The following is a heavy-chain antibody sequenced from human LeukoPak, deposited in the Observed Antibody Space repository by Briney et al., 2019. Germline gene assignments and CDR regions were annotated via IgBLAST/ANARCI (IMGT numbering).Heavy chain of an antibody. CDR3: ATNPASGNYYIPSHWNFHL. V-gene: IGHV3-23*01. J-gene: IGHJ2*01. Sequence: GGSLRISCAASGFTFDNCAMSWVRQAPGKGLEWVSVISGSGRSTSYADSVKGRFVISRDNSKNTLFLQMNDLRAEDTAVYYCATNPASGNYYIPSHWNFHLWGRGTLVTVSS. D-gene: IGHD3-10*01. CDR2: ISGSGRST. CDR1: GFTFDNCA.